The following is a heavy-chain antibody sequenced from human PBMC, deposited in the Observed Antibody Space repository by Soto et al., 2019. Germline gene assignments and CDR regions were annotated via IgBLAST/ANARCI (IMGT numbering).Heavy chain of an antibody. J-gene: IGHJ5*02. V-gene: IGHV1-69*12. D-gene: IGHD5-18*01. CDR2: IIPIFGTA. CDR1: GGTFSSYA. CDR3: ARVVNQLLPDTAMVTHWFDP. Sequence: QVQLVQSGAEVKKPGSSVKVSCKASGGTFSSYAISWVRQAPGQGLEWMGGIIPIFGTANYAQKFQGRVTITADESTSTAYMELSSLRSEDTAVYYCARVVNQLLPDTAMVTHWFDPWGQGTLVTVSS.